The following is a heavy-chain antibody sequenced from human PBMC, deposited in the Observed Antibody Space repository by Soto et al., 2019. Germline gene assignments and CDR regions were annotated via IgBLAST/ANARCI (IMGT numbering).Heavy chain of an antibody. V-gene: IGHV1-58*01. CDR1: GFTFTSSA. CDR3: AAGVYYDFWSGYYPLYFDY. Sequence: SVKVSCKASGFTFTSSAVQWVRQARGQRLEWIGWIVVGSGNTNYAQKFQERVTITRDMSTSTAYMELSSLRSEDTAVYYCAAGVYYDFWSGYYPLYFDYWGQGTLVTVS. CDR2: IVVGSGNT. D-gene: IGHD3-3*01. J-gene: IGHJ4*02.